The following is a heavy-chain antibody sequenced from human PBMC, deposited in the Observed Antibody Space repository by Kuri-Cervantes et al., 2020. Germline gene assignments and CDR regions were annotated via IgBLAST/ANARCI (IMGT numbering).Heavy chain of an antibody. D-gene: IGHD6-19*01. CDR1: GFTFSSYA. J-gene: IGHJ4*02. CDR2: ISGSGGST. V-gene: IGHV3-23*01. CDR3: TIQGGSAGPGPDLRFDY. Sequence: GESLKISCAASGFTFSSYAMSWVRQAPGKGLEWVSAISGSGGSTYYADSVKGRFTISRDNSKNTLYLQMNSLTTDDTAVYYCTIQGGSAGPGPDLRFDYWGLGTLVTVSS.